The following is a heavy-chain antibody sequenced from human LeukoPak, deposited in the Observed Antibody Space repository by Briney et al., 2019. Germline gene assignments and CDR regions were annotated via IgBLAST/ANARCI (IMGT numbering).Heavy chain of an antibody. CDR1: GVTVSSNY. Sequence: GGSLRLSCAASGVTVSSNYMSWVRQAPGKGLEWVSVIYSGGSTYYADSVKGRFTISRDNSKNTLYLQMNSLRAEDTAVYYCARGPVLRYFDWLNYFDYWGQGTLVTVSS. CDR2: IYSGGST. CDR3: ARGPVLRYFDWLNYFDY. J-gene: IGHJ4*02. V-gene: IGHV3-66*01. D-gene: IGHD3-9*01.